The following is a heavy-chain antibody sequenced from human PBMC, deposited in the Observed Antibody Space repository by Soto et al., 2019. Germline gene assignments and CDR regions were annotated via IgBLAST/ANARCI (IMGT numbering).Heavy chain of an antibody. J-gene: IGHJ5*02. CDR3: AAAVARGWFDP. Sequence: QVQLQQWGAGLLKPSETLSLTCAIYGGSFSGYYWSWIRQPPGKGLEWIGEINHSGSTNYNPSLKSRVAMSVDTSKNQFSLQLSSVTAADMAVYYCAAAVARGWFDPWGQGTLVTVSS. CDR1: GGSFSGYY. V-gene: IGHV4-34*02. D-gene: IGHD6-19*01. CDR2: INHSGST.